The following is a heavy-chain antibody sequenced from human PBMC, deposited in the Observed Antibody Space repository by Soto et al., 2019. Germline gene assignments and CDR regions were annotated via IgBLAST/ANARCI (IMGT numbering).Heavy chain of an antibody. CDR2: ISHSGST. D-gene: IGHD2-21*02. J-gene: IGHJ4*02. CDR3: ARASKCGGDCPLVQSYYYFDF. V-gene: IGHV4-34*01. Sequence: SETLSLTCAVYGGSFSGYYWSWIRQPTGKGLEWIGEISHSGSTNYTASLKSRFTISVDTSKNQLSLKLSSVTAADTAVYYCARASKCGGDCPLVQSYYYFDFWGQGTLVTVSS. CDR1: GGSFSGYY.